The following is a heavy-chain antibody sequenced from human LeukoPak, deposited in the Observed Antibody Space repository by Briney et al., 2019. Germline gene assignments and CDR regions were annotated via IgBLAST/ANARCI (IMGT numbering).Heavy chain of an antibody. CDR1: GFTVSSNY. Sequence: AGGSLRLSCAASGFTVSSNYMSWVRQAPGKGLEWVSVIYSGGSTYYADSVKGRFTISRDNSKNTLYLQMNSLRVEDTAVYYCARDIVATNFDYWGQGTLVTVSS. CDR2: IYSGGST. D-gene: IGHD5-12*01. CDR3: ARDIVATNFDY. J-gene: IGHJ4*02. V-gene: IGHV3-66*01.